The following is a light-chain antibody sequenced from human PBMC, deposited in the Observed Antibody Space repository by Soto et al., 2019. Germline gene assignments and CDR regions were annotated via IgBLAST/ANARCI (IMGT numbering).Light chain of an antibody. CDR1: SSNIGSNT. V-gene: IGLV1-44*01. Sequence: QSVLTQPPSASGTPGQRVTISCSGSSSNIGSNTVYWYQQLPGTAPKLLIYSNNQRPSGVPDRFSGNKSGTSASLAISGLQSEDDADYYCAEWDDSLNGYVFGTGTKVTVL. CDR3: AEWDDSLNGYV. CDR2: SNN. J-gene: IGLJ1*01.